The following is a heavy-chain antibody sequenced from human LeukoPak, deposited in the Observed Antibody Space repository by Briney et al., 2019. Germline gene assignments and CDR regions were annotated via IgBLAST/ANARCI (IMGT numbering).Heavy chain of an antibody. CDR3: ARDPISGTFPIYYFDY. V-gene: IGHV3-30*03. CDR2: ISYDGSNK. Sequence: PGGSLRLSCAASGFTFSSYWMHWVRQAPGKGLEWVAVISYDGSNKYYADSVKGRFIISRDNFKNTLYLQMNSLRAEDTAVYYCARDPISGTFPIYYFDYWGQGTLVTVSS. J-gene: IGHJ4*02. D-gene: IGHD2/OR15-2a*01. CDR1: GFTFSSYW.